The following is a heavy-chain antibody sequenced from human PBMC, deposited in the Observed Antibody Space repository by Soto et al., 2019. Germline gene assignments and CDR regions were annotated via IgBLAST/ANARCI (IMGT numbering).Heavy chain of an antibody. D-gene: IGHD3-22*01. CDR1: GFTFSSYA. Sequence: QVQLVESGGGVVQPGRSLRLSCAASGFTFSSYAMHWVRQAPGKGLEWVAIISYDGSNKYYADSVKGRFTISRDNSKNTMYLQMNSLRPEDTAVYYCARTGGDYYDSSGYYYHYYGMDVWGQGTTVTVSS. V-gene: IGHV3-30-3*01. CDR2: ISYDGSNK. CDR3: ARTGGDYYDSSGYYYHYYGMDV. J-gene: IGHJ6*02.